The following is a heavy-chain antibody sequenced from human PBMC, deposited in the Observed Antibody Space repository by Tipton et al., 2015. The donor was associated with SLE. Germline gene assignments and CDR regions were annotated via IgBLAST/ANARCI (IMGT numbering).Heavy chain of an antibody. CDR1: GGSMSSSGYY. CDR3: AVPTIQHCNGGSCYRHDAFDI. D-gene: IGHD2-15*01. V-gene: IGHV4-39*07. CDR2: IYYSGTT. Sequence: TLSLTCTVSGGSMSSSGYYWGWIRQPPGKGLEWIGSIYYSGTTYYNPSLKSRVTMSADTSKNQFSLRLHSVTAADTAVYFCAVPTIQHCNGGSCYRHDAFDIWGQGTMVTVSS. J-gene: IGHJ3*02.